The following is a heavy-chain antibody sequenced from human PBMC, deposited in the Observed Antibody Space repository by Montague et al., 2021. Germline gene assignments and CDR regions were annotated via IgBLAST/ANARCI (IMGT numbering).Heavy chain of an antibody. Sequence: SLRLSCAASGFNFCFYWMHWVRQAPGKGLVWVSPIDTDGRSTTYADSVMGRFTISRDNAKNTLYLQMNSLRAEDTAVYYCLRDLNHGFGSADGYFDSWGQGTLVTVSS. V-gene: IGHV3-74*03. CDR2: IDTDGRST. CDR3: LRDLNHGFGSADGYFDS. D-gene: IGHD2-15*01. J-gene: IGHJ4*02. CDR1: GFNFCFYW.